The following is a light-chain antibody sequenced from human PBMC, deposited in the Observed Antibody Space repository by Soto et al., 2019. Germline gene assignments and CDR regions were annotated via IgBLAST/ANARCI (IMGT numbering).Light chain of an antibody. CDR1: NNDVHYYNY. Sequence: QLVLTQPASVSGSPGQSITISCTGTNNDVHYYNYVSWYQQHPGKAPKLIIFEVSNRPSGVSNRFSGSKSGNTASLTISGLQAEDEADYYCSSFTTSTTYVFGTGTKLTVL. CDR2: EVS. V-gene: IGLV2-14*01. J-gene: IGLJ1*01. CDR3: SSFTTSTTYV.